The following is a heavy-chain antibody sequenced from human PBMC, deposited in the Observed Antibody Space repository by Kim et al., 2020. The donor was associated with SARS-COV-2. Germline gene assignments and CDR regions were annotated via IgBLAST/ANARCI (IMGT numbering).Heavy chain of an antibody. Sequence: GGSLRLSCAASGFTFSSYSMNWVRQAPGKGLEWVSSISSSSSYIYYADSVKGRFTISRDNAKNSLYLQMNSLRAEDTAVYYCARDGPRDWDGYNFGDYWGQGTLVTVSS. J-gene: IGHJ4*02. CDR3: ARDGPRDWDGYNFGDY. V-gene: IGHV3-21*01. CDR1: GFTFSSYS. D-gene: IGHD5-12*01. CDR2: ISSSSSYI.